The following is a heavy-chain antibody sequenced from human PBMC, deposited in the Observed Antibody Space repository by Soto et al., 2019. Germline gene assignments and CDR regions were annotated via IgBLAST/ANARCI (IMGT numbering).Heavy chain of an antibody. Sequence: PGESMKISCNGSGYNITSYWSGWIRQMPGKGLEWMGIIYPGDSDTRYSPSFQGQVTISADKSISTAYLQWSSLKASDTAMYYCARLLEDWNDVEDFDSWGQGTLVTV. D-gene: IGHD1-1*01. V-gene: IGHV5-51*01. CDR1: GYNITSYW. CDR2: IYPGDSDT. J-gene: IGHJ4*02. CDR3: ARLLEDWNDVEDFDS.